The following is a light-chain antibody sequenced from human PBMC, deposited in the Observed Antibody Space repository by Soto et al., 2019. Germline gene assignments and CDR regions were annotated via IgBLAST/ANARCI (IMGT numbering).Light chain of an antibody. V-gene: IGKV3-11*01. CDR3: QQRSNWT. J-gene: IGKJ1*01. CDR1: QSVSSY. Sequence: EIVLTQSPATLSLSPGETATLSCRASQSVSSYLAWYQQKPGQAPRLLIYDASNTATGIPARFSGSGSGTDFTLTISRLEPEDFAVYYCQQRSNWTFGQGTKVEIK. CDR2: DAS.